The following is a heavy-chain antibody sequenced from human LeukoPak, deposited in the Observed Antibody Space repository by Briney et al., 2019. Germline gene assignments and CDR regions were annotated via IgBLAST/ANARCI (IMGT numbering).Heavy chain of an antibody. D-gene: IGHD3-22*01. J-gene: IGHJ4*02. Sequence: SETLSLTCAVYGGSFSGYYWSWIRQPPGKGLEWIGEINHSGSTNYNPSLKSRVTISVDTSKNQFSLKLSSVTAADAAVYYCARDKGIYYYDSSGYDYWGQGTLVTVSS. CDR3: ARDKGIYYYDSSGYDY. V-gene: IGHV4-34*01. CDR2: INHSGST. CDR1: GGSFSGYY.